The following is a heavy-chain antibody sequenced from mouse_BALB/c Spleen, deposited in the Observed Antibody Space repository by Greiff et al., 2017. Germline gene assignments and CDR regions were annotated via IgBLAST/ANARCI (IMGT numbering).Heavy chain of an antibody. CDR3: VREGPYYYAMDY. V-gene: IGHV10S3*01. J-gene: IGHJ4*01. Sequence: EVQGVESGGGLVQPKGSLKLSCAASGFTFNTNAMNWVRQAPGKGLEWVARIRSKSNNYATYYADSVKDRFTISRDDSQSMLYLQMNNLKTEDTAMYYCVREGPYYYAMDYWGQGTSVTVSS. CDR1: GFTFNTNA. CDR2: IRSKSNNYAT.